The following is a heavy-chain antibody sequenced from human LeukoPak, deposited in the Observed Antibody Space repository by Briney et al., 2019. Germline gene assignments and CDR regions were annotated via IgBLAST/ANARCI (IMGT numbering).Heavy chain of an antibody. Sequence: PGGSLRLSCAASGFTFSSYSMNWVRQAPGKGLEWVSSISSSSSYIYYADSVKGRYTISRDNAKNSLYLQMNSLRAEDTAVYYCASYDFLSGYLVDDAFDIWGQGTMVTVSS. J-gene: IGHJ3*02. V-gene: IGHV3-21*01. D-gene: IGHD3-3*01. CDR2: ISSSSSYI. CDR1: GFTFSSYS. CDR3: ASYDFLSGYLVDDAFDI.